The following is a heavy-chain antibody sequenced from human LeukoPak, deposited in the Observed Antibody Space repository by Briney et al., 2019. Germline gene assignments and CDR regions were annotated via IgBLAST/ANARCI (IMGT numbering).Heavy chain of an antibody. CDR2: VSDRAT. J-gene: IGHJ4*02. D-gene: IGHD5-18*01. Sequence: PGGSLRLSCAASGFTFSSYKMNWVRQAPGKGLEWVSYVSDRATFYADSVKGRFTITRDNAKNSLYLQMNSLRGEDTAVYYCARSPGYNYGLDYWGQGTQVTVSS. V-gene: IGHV3-48*01. CDR3: ARSPGYNYGLDY. CDR1: GFTFSSYK.